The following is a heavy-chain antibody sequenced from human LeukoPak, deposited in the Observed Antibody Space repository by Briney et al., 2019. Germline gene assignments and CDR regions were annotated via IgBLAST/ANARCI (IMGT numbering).Heavy chain of an antibody. CDR2: IYYSGST. CDR1: GGSISSYY. V-gene: IGHV4-59*01. J-gene: IGHJ3*02. Sequence: KPSETLSLTCTVSGGSISSYYWSWIRQPPGKGLEWIGYIYYSGSTNYNPSLKSRVTISVDTSKNQFSLKLSSVTAADTAVYYCAREGYCSSTSCYEDAFDIWGQGTMVTVFS. CDR3: AREGYCSSTSCYEDAFDI. D-gene: IGHD2-2*01.